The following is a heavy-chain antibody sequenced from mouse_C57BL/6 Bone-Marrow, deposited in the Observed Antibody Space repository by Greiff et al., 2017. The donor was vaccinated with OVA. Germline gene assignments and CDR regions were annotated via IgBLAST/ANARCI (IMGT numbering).Heavy chain of an antibody. CDR1: GYSFTGSF. CDR3: ARSSLWFYAMDY. J-gene: IGHJ4*01. CDR2: INPYNGDH. Sequence: SGPELVKPGASVKISCKASGYSFTGSFMNWVKQSHGKSLEWIGRINPYNGDHFYNQKFKGKATLTVDKSSSTAHMGLLSLTSDDFAVDYCARSSLWFYAMDYWGQGTSVTVSS. D-gene: IGHD2-2*01. V-gene: IGHV1-37*01.